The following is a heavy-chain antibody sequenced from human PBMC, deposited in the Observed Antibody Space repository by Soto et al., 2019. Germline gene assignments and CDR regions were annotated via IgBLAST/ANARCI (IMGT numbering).Heavy chain of an antibody. CDR3: ARELVLGLRYAFDI. CDR2: IKEDGSEK. D-gene: IGHD2-15*01. J-gene: IGHJ3*02. V-gene: IGHV3-7*01. Sequence: EVQLLEAGGGLVQPGGSLRLSCVASGFTFNNYWMTWVRQAPGKGLEWVANIKEDGSEKSYGDSVKGRFTISRDNAKNSLYLHINSLRDEDTAVYFCARELVLGLRYAFDIWGQGTLVTVSS. CDR1: GFTFNNYW.